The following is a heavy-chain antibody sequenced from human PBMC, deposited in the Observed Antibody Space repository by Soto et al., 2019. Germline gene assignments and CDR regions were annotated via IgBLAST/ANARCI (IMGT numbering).Heavy chain of an antibody. J-gene: IGHJ4*02. CDR1: GYTFTSYY. Sequence: ASVKVSCKASGYTFTSYYMHWVRQAPGQGLEWMGIINPSGGSTSYAQKFQGRVTMTRDTSTCTVYMELSSLRSEDTAVYYCAYYDFWSGYLDYWGQGTLVTVSS. CDR2: INPSGGST. V-gene: IGHV1-46*01. D-gene: IGHD3-3*01. CDR3: AYYDFWSGYLDY.